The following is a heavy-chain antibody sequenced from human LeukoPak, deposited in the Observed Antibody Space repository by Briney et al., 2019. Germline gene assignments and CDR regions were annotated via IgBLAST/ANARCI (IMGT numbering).Heavy chain of an antibody. Sequence: SETLSLTCTVSAYSISSGYYWGWIRQPPGKGLEWIGRIYHGGSTYYDPSLNSRVTISVDTSKNQFSLKLSSVTAADTAVYYCARETGVWYFDLWGRGTLVTVSS. D-gene: IGHD7-27*01. CDR2: IYHGGST. J-gene: IGHJ2*01. V-gene: IGHV4-38-2*02. CDR1: AYSISSGYY. CDR3: ARETGVWYFDL.